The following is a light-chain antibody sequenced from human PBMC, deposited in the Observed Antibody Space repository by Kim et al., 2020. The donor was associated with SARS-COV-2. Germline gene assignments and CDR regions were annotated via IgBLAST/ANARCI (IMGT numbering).Light chain of an antibody. J-gene: IGLJ3*02. CDR3: CSYAGTYTWV. V-gene: IGLV2-11*01. CDR2: DVT. Sequence: GQSSTNSCTGSSRDVGAYYYVSWYQHHPGNAPKFIIYDVTKRPSGVADRFSGSKSANPASLTISGLQAEDEADYYCCSYAGTYTWVFGGGTQLTVL. CDR1: SRDVGAYYY.